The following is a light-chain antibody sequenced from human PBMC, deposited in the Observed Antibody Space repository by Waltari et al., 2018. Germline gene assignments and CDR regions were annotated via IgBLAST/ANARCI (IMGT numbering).Light chain of an antibody. CDR3: PNYVILPAT. CDR2: HAY. Sequence: ERATLSCRASQRVSTYLAWYHQKPAQAPRLLIYHAYTSATGIPDRICCSGSGTAFRLTIISLEPEDFATYYRPNYVILPATFGQWP. V-gene: IGKV3-11*01. J-gene: IGKJ1*01. CDR1: QRVSTY.